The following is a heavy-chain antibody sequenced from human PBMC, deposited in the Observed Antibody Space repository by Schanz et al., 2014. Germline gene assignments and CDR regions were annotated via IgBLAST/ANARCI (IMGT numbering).Heavy chain of an antibody. CDR1: GFTFSDYG. CDR3: AKQFLSYYFYGMDV. J-gene: IGHJ6*02. V-gene: IGHV3-30*18. Sequence: QVQLVESGGGVVQPGRSLRLSCGASGFTFSDYGTHWVRQAPGKGLEWVALISYDGTIKVHADSVKGRFIISRDNSNNTVYLQMDSLRPEDTAVYYCAKQFLSYYFYGMDVWGQGTTVSVSS. CDR2: ISYDGTIK.